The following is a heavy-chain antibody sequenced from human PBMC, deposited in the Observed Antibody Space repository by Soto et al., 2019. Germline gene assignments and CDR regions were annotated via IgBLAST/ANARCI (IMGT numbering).Heavy chain of an antibody. CDR2: IYPGDSDT. CDR3: ASASYYDILTGYSSGAFDI. V-gene: IGHV5-51*01. D-gene: IGHD3-9*01. CDR1: GYSFTSYW. J-gene: IGHJ3*02. Sequence: GESLKISCKGSGYSFTSYWIGGVRQMPGKGLEWMGIIYPGDSDTRYSPSFQGQVTISADKSISTAYLQWSSLKASDTAMYYCASASYYDILTGYSSGAFDIWGQGTMVTVSS.